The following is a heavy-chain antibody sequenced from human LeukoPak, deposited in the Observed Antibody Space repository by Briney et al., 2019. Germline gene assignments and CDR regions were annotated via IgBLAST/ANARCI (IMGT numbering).Heavy chain of an antibody. Sequence: SETLSLTCAVYGGSFSGYYWSWIRQPPGKGLEWIGEINHSGSTNYNPSLKSRVTISVDTSKNQFSLKLSSVTAADTAVYYCAICGGDCSEHDAFDIWGRGTMVTVSS. V-gene: IGHV4-34*01. CDR1: GGSFSGYY. CDR3: AICGGDCSEHDAFDI. D-gene: IGHD2-21*02. CDR2: INHSGST. J-gene: IGHJ3*02.